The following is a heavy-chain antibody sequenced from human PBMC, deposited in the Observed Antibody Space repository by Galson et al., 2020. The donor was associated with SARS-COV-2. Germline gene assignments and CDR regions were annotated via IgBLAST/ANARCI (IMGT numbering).Heavy chain of an antibody. V-gene: IGHV3-30*04. Sequence: GGSLRLSCAASGFTFSSYAMHWVRQAPGKGLEWVAVISYDGSNKYYADSVKGRFTISRDNSKNTLYLQMNSLRAEDTAVYYCARDVGGAVAGRVYYYYGMDVWGQGTTVTVSS. J-gene: IGHJ6*02. CDR1: GFTFSSYA. CDR2: ISYDGSNK. D-gene: IGHD6-19*01. CDR3: ARDVGGAVAGRVYYYYGMDV.